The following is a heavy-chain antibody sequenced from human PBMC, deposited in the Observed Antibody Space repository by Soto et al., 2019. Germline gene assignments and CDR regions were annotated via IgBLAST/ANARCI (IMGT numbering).Heavy chain of an antibody. Sequence: GGSLRLSCAASGFTFSSYAMHWVRQAPGKGLEWVAVISYDGSNKYYADSVKGRFTISRDNSKNTLYLQMNSLRAEDTAVYYFAMPYYYDSSGSGLDVWGQGTTVTVSS. J-gene: IGHJ6*02. CDR2: ISYDGSNK. V-gene: IGHV3-30-3*01. D-gene: IGHD3-22*01. CDR3: AMPYYYDSSGSGLDV. CDR1: GFTFSSYA.